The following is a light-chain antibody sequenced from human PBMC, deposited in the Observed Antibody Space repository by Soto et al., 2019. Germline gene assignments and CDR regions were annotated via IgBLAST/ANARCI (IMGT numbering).Light chain of an antibody. Sequence: DIQLTQSPSSLSASIGDRVTITCRASQGIRNLLAWFQQKPGKAPKSLIFAASKLESGVPLRFSGSGSGTDFTLAITSLQPEDFATYYCQQYNSYPWTFGQGTKVAIK. V-gene: IGKV1-16*01. CDR2: AAS. CDR1: QGIRNL. J-gene: IGKJ1*01. CDR3: QQYNSYPWT.